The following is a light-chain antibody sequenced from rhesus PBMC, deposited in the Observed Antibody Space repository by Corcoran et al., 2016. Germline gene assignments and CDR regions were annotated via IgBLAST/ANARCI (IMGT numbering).Light chain of an antibody. V-gene: IGKV2-104*02. J-gene: IGKJ2*01. CDR2: EVS. CDR1: QSLLDRENGKTY. CDR3: MQGIEFTYS. Sequence: ICITQTPLSLPVTPLYPSSISCRSSQSLLDRENGKTYLDWYLQKPGQSPQLLIYEVSTRASGVTERFSGRGSDTDFTLRISRVEAEDIGIYYCMQGIEFTYSFGQGTKVEIK.